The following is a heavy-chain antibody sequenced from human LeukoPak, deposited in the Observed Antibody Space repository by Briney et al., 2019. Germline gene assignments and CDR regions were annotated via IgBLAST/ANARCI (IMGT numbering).Heavy chain of an antibody. D-gene: IGHD1-26*01. CDR2: IYSGGST. CDR1: GFTVSSNY. J-gene: IGHJ4*02. Sequence: PGGSLRLSCAASGFTVSSNYMSWVRQAPGKGLEWVSVIYSGGSTYYADSVMGRFTISRDNSKNTLYLQMNSLRAEDTAVYYCARLENIVGAPYFDYWGQGTLVTVSS. V-gene: IGHV3-53*01. CDR3: ARLENIVGAPYFDY.